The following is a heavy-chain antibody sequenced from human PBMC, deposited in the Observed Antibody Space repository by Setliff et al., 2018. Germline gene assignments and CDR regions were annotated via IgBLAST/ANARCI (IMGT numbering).Heavy chain of an antibody. CDR2: IKQDGSTK. Sequence: VGSLSLSCVVSGFSFSRHWMSWVRQAPGKGLEWVADIKQDGSTKYYLDSVKGRFTISRDNAKRSLYLQMNGLRADDTGVYYCVRDDADNYDAFDNWGQGTLVTVSS. V-gene: IGHV3-7*01. CDR3: VRDDADNYDAFDN. D-gene: IGHD3-22*01. J-gene: IGHJ3*02. CDR1: GFSFSRHW.